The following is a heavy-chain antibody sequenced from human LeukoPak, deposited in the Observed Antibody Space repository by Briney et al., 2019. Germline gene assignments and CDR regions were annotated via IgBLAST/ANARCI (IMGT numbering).Heavy chain of an antibody. V-gene: IGHV4-4*07. CDR2: IYTSGST. CDR3: ARENSGSYREFDY. D-gene: IGHD1-26*01. J-gene: IGHJ4*02. CDR1: GRSISSYY. Sequence: SETLSLTCTVSGRSISSYYWSWVRQPAGKGLEWVGRIYTSGSTNYNASLKSRVNMSVDTSKNQFSLKLSSVIAADTAVFYCARENSGSYREFDYWGQGTLVTVSS.